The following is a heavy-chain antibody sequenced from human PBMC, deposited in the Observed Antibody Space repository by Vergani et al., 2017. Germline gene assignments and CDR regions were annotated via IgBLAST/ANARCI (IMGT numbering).Heavy chain of an antibody. CDR2: ISGSGGST. CDR3: ANRITMVRGGISELEFDP. Sequence: VQLVESGGGLVKPGGSLRLSCAASGFTFSDYYMSWIRQAPGKGLGWVSAISGSGGSTYYADSVKGRFTISRDNSKNTVYLQMNSLRAEDTAVYYCANRITMVRGGISELEFDPWGQGTLVTVSS. CDR1: GFTFSDYY. V-gene: IGHV3-23*04. J-gene: IGHJ5*02. D-gene: IGHD3-10*01.